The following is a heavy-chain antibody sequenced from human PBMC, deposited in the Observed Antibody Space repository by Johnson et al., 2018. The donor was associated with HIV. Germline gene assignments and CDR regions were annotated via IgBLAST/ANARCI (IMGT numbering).Heavy chain of an antibody. V-gene: IGHV3-11*04. CDR3: ARDSTPWGGDYVGYAFDI. CDR2: ISSSGSTI. D-gene: IGHD4-17*01. Sequence: QVQLVESGGDLVQPGGSLRVSCVASGFVFSDSHMSWIRQAPGKGLEWISYISSSGSTIYYADFVKGRFTISRDNAKKSLYLQMNSLRAEDTALYYCARDSTPWGGDYVGYAFDIWGRGTMVTVSS. CDR1: GFVFSDSH. J-gene: IGHJ3*02.